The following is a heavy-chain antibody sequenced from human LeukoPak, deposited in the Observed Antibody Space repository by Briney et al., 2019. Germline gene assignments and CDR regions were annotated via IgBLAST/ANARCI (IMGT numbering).Heavy chain of an antibody. CDR3: ARGSRPSNYYDSSGYRNWFDP. D-gene: IGHD3-22*01. V-gene: IGHV1-2*02. Sequence: ASVKVSCKASGYTFTGYYMHWVRQAPGQGLEWMGWINPNSGGTNYAQKFQGRVTMTRDTSISTAYMELSRLRSDDTAVYYCARGSRPSNYYDSSGYRNWFDPWGQGTLVTVSS. CDR2: INPNSGGT. J-gene: IGHJ5*02. CDR1: GYTFTGYY.